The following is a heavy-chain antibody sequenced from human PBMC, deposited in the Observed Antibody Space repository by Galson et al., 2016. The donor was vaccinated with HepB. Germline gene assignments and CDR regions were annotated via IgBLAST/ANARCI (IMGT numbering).Heavy chain of an antibody. Sequence: SETLSLTCAVSGGSITDNWWSWVRQPPGKGLEWIGEIYHTGSINYNPSLKTRVTISVDKSKNQFSLKLTSMTAADTAVYFGARFTRYQYNSSCYVWFDPSGQVTLVTFSS. CDR2: IYHTGSI. D-gene: IGHD3-22*01. J-gene: IGHJ5*02. CDR1: GGSITDNW. V-gene: IGHV4-4*02. CDR3: ARFTRYQYNSSCYVWFDP.